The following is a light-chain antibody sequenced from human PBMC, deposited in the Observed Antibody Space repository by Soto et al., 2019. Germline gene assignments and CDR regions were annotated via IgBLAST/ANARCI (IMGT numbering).Light chain of an antibody. CDR2: DVS. Sequence: QSALTQPASVSGSPGQSITISCTGTSSDVGGYNYVSWYQQHPGKAPKLMIYDVSNRPSGVSNRFSGSTSGNTASLTISGLQAEDEADYYCSSYTSSSTLHVFGTGTKVTVL. CDR3: SSYTSSSTLHV. V-gene: IGLV2-14*01. J-gene: IGLJ1*01. CDR1: SSDVGGYNY.